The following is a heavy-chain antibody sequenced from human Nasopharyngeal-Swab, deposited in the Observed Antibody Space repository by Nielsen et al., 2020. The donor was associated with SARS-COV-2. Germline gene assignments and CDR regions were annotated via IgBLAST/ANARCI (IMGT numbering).Heavy chain of an antibody. V-gene: IGHV4-39*01. CDR3: AKSRIDMIVVALFDY. Sequence: SETLSLTCTVSGGSISSTSYYWGWIRQPPEKGMQWLGIIYYRGSTYYNPALKSRVTISVDTSKNQFFLKLNSVTAADTAVYYCAKSRIDMIVVALFDYWGQGTLVTVSS. CDR2: IYYRGST. CDR1: GGSISSTSYY. J-gene: IGHJ4*02. D-gene: IGHD3-22*01.